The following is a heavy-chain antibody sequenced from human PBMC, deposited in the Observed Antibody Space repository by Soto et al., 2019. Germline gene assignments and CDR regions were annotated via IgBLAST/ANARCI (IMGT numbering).Heavy chain of an antibody. J-gene: IGHJ4*02. CDR3: ASPLASRDYYDSSGSPDY. CDR2: ISYDGSNK. D-gene: IGHD3-22*01. Sequence: GGSLRLSCAASGFTFSSYAMHWVRQAPGEGLEWVAVISYDGSNKYYADSVKGRFTISRDNSKNTLYLQMNSLRAEDTAVYYCASPLASRDYYDSSGSPDYWGQGTLVTVSS. V-gene: IGHV3-30-3*01. CDR1: GFTFSSYA.